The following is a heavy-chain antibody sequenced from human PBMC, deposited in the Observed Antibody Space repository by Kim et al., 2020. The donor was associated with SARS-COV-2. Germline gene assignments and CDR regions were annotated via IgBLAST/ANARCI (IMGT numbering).Heavy chain of an antibody. CDR2: ISAENGNT. Sequence: ASVKVSCKASVYTFSSYGLIWVRQAPGQGLEWMGWISAENGNTNYAQKVQGRVTMTRDTSTTTVYMELRSLTSDDTAIYYCTRVPGGSGHLDYWGQGTLVTVSS. CDR3: TRVPGGSGHLDY. D-gene: IGHD3-16*01. J-gene: IGHJ4*02. CDR1: VYTFSSYG. V-gene: IGHV1-18*01.